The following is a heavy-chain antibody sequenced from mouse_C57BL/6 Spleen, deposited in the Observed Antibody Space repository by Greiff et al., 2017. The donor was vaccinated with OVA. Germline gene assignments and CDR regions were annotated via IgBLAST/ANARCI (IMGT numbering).Heavy chain of an antibody. V-gene: IGHV1-64*01. Sequence: VQLQQPGAELVKPGASVKLSCKASGYTFTSYWMHWVKQRPGQGLEWIGMIHPNSGSTNYNEKFKSKATLTVDKSSSTAYMQLSSLTSEDSAVYYCARRRLGYWYFDVWGTGTTVTVSS. CDR3: ARRRLGYWYFDV. J-gene: IGHJ1*03. D-gene: IGHD4-1*01. CDR2: IHPNSGST. CDR1: GYTFTSYW.